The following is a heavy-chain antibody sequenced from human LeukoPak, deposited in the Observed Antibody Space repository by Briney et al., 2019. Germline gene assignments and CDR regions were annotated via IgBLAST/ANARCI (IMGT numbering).Heavy chain of an antibody. V-gene: IGHV3-53*01. CDR3: ARSGTGYGDYDGFDY. J-gene: IGHJ4*02. CDR1: GFTVSSNY. CDR2: MYRGATT. Sequence: PGGSLRLSCAASGFTVSSNYMSWVRQAPGKGLEWVSVMYRGATTYYADSVKGRFTISRDNSQNTLYLQMNSLRAEDTAVYYCARSGTGYGDYDGFDYWGQGTLVTVSS. D-gene: IGHD4-17*01.